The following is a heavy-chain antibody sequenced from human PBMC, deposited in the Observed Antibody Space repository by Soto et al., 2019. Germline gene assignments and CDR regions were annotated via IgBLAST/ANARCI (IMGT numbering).Heavy chain of an antibody. CDR2: IKQDGSEK. CDR3: ARSSGYCGGDCYSRFDY. Sequence: PGGSLRLSCAASGFTFSSYWMSWVRQAPGKGLEWVANIKQDGSEKYYVDSVKGRFTISRDNAKNSLYLQMNSLRAEDTAVYYCARSSGYCGGDCYSRFDYWGQGTLVTVSS. D-gene: IGHD2-21*01. V-gene: IGHV3-7*01. J-gene: IGHJ4*02. CDR1: GFTFSSYW.